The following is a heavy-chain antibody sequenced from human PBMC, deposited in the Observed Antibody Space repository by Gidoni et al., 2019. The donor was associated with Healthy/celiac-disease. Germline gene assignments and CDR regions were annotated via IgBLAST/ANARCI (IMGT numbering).Heavy chain of an antibody. CDR2: ISSSSSYI. V-gene: IGHV3-21*01. Sequence: EVQLVESGGGQVKPGGSLRLSCAASGFTCSSYSMNWVRQAPGKGLEWVSSISSSSSYIYYADSVKGRFTISRDNAKNSLYLQMNSLRAEDTAVYYCAREAYPSLDPYFQHWGQGTLVTVSS. D-gene: IGHD2-2*01. CDR3: AREAYPSLDPYFQH. CDR1: GFTCSSYS. J-gene: IGHJ1*01.